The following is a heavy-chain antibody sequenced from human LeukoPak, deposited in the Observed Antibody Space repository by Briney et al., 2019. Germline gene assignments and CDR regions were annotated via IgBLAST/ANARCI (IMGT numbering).Heavy chain of an antibody. Sequence: GGSLRLSCAASGFTFSSYGMHWVRQAPGKGLEWVAVIWYDGSNKYYADSVKGRFTISRDNSKNTLYLQMNSLRAEDTALYYCAKDLAGNHYYYGMDVWGQGTTVTVSS. V-gene: IGHV3-30*02. CDR3: AKDLAGNHYYYGMDV. CDR2: IWYDGSNK. J-gene: IGHJ6*02. CDR1: GFTFSSYG. D-gene: IGHD6-19*01.